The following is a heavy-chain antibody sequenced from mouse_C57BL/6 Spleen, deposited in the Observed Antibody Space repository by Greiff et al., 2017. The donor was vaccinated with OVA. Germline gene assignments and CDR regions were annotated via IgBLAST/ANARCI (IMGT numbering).Heavy chain of an antibody. CDR1: GYTFTSYW. J-gene: IGHJ2*01. CDR2: IHPTSGNT. CDR3: ARKAVHYIGY. V-gene: IGHV1-64*01. Sequence: QVQLQQPGAELVMPGASVKLSCKASGYTFTSYWMHWVKQRPGQGLEWIGMIHPTSGNTNYNAKFKSKATQTVDKSSSTAYMQLSSLTSEDSAVYYCARKAVHYIGYWGQGTTLTVSS.